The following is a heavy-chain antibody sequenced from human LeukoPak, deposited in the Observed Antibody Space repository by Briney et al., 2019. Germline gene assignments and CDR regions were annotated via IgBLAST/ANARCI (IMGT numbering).Heavy chain of an antibody. CDR1: GLTFSSYW. J-gene: IGHJ4*02. V-gene: IGHV3-7*01. CDR3: AGTYYDFWSGYYSYFDY. D-gene: IGHD3-3*01. Sequence: GGSLRLSCAASGLTFSSYWMSWVRQAPGKGLQWVANIKQDGSEKYYMDSVKGRFTISTDNAKNSLYLQMNSLRAEDTAVYYCAGTYYDFWSGYYSYFDYWGQGTLVTVSS. CDR2: IKQDGSEK.